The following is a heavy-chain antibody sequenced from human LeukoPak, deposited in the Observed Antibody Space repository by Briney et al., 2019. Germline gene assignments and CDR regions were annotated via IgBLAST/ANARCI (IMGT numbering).Heavy chain of an antibody. V-gene: IGHV4-4*07. D-gene: IGHD3-10*01. J-gene: IGHJ1*01. CDR3: ARYPTYYSPEYFQH. Sequence: SETLSLTCTVSGGSISSYYWSWIRQPAGKGLEWIGRIYTSGSTNYNPSLKSRVTMSVDTSKNQFSLKLSSVTAADTAVYYCARYPTYYSPEYFQHWGQGTLVTVSS. CDR2: IYTSGST. CDR1: GGSISSYY.